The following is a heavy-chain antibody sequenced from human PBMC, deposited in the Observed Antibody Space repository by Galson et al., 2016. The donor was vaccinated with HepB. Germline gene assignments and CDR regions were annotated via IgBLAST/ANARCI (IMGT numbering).Heavy chain of an antibody. D-gene: IGHD2-21*01. V-gene: IGHV1-69*13. CDR3: ARHGVIAVPEWFDP. CDR2: IIPIVGTT. J-gene: IGHJ5*02. Sequence: SVKVSCKASGNAFSSYGISWVRQAPGQGLEWLGGIIPIVGTTNFAQKFQGRPTLTADESTSTAYMELSSLTSQDTAIYFCARHGVIAVPEWFDPWGQGTLVTVSS. CDR1: GNAFSSYG.